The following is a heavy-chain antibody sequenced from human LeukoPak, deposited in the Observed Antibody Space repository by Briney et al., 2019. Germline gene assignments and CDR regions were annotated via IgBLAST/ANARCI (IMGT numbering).Heavy chain of an antibody. D-gene: IGHD3-22*01. CDR3: ARAPHYYDSSGYLD. CDR2: ISAYNGNT. J-gene: IGHJ4*02. CDR1: GYTFTSYG. Sequence: ASVKVSCKASGYTFTSYGISWVRQAPGQGLEWMGLISAYNGNTNYAQKLQGRVTMTTDTSTSTAYMELRSLRSDDTAVYYCARAPHYYDSSGYLDWGQGTLVTVSS. V-gene: IGHV1-18*01.